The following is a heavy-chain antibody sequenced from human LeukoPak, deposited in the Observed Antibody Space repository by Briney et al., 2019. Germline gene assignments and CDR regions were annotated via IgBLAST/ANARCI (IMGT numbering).Heavy chain of an antibody. J-gene: IGHJ5*02. D-gene: IGHD1-1*01. V-gene: IGHV4-38-2*01. Sequence: KPSDTLSLTCAVSGYSISTGYYWGWIRQPPGKGLEWIGSIFHSGITYYSPSLKSRVTISVDTSKNQFSLKLSSVTAADTAVYHCARLRERTFDPWGQGTLVTVSS. CDR2: IFHSGIT. CDR1: GYSISTGYY. CDR3: ARLRERTFDP.